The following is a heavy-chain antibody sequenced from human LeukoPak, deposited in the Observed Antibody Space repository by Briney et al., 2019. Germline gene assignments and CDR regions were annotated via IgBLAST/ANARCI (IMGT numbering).Heavy chain of an antibody. D-gene: IGHD6-13*01. V-gene: IGHV3-74*01. CDR2: INSDGSST. CDR1: GFTFSSYW. J-gene: IGHJ6*02. Sequence: PGGSLRLSCAASGFTFSSYWMHRVRQAPGKGLVWVSRINSDGSSTSYADSVKGRFTISRDNAKNTLYLQMNSLRAEDTAVYYCAREGSSWYSYYYYYGMDVWGQGTTVTVSS. CDR3: AREGSSWYSYYYYYGMDV.